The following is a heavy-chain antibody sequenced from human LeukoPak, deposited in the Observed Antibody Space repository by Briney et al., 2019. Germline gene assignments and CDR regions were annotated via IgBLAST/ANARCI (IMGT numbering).Heavy chain of an antibody. CDR3: ATGLLYGYPPGDY. V-gene: IGHV3-48*02. D-gene: IGHD5-18*01. CDR2: ISISSNTI. Sequence: GGSLRLSCAASGVTFSDQIMNWVRQAPGKGLEWVSYISISSNTIYYADSVKGRFTISRDNAKNSLYLQMNSLRDEDTAVYFCATGLLYGYPPGDYWGQGTLVTVSS. CDR1: GVTFSDQI. J-gene: IGHJ4*02.